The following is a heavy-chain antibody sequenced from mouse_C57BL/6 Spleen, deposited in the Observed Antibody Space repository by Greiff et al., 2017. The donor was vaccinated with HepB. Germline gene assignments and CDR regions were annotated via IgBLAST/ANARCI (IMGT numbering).Heavy chain of an antibody. CDR2: IWSGGST. J-gene: IGHJ2*01. Sequence: VQLQQSGPGLVQPSQSLSITCTVSGFSLTSYGVHWVRQSPGKGLEWLGVIWSGGSTDYNAAFISRLSISKDNSKSQVFFKMNSLQADYTAIYYCASLYDGRYYFDYWGQGTTLTVSS. V-gene: IGHV2-2*01. CDR3: ASLYDGRYYFDY. CDR1: GFSLTSYG. D-gene: IGHD2-3*01.